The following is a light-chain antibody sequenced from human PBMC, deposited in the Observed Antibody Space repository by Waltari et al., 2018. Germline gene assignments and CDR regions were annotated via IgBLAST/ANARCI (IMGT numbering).Light chain of an antibody. CDR2: DRN. Sequence: QSGLTQPASVSASPGESITISCTRTSRDIGGYDFVSGYQHHPGRAPKVLIFDRNHRPSGISDRFAGSKSGNTASLTISELQPEDDADYYCRSHTTNNIVLFGGGTKVTVL. CDR3: RSHTTNNIVL. CDR1: SRDIGGYDF. V-gene: IGLV2-14*01. J-gene: IGLJ2*01.